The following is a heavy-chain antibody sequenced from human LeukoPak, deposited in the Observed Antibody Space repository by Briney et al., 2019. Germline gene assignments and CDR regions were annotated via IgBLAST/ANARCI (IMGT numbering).Heavy chain of an antibody. CDR2: IRQDGNEK. D-gene: IGHD3-9*01. V-gene: IGHV3-7*03. J-gene: IGHJ4*02. CDR3: ARHYDILAGTFPYY. CDR1: GFTFSNYW. Sequence: GGSLRLSCAASGFTFSNYWMSWVRQAPGKGLEWVANIRQDGNEKYYVGSVRGRFTISRDNAKNSLYLQMNSLRAEDTAVYYCARHYDILAGTFPYYWGQGTLVTVSS.